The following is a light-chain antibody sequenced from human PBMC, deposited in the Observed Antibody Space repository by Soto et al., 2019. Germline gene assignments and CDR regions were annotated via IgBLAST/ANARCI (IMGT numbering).Light chain of an antibody. CDR3: QSYDRSLSGWV. V-gene: IGLV1-40*01. J-gene: IGLJ3*02. CDR1: SSNIGAGYD. Sequence: QSALTQPPSVSGAPGQRVTISCTGSSSNIGAGYDVHWYQQLPGTAPKLLIYGNINRPSGVPDRFSGSKSGTSASLAITGLQAEDEADYYCQSYDRSLSGWVFGGGTKLTVL. CDR2: GNI.